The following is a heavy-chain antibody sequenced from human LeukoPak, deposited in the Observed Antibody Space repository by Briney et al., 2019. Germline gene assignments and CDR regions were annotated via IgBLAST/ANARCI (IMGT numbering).Heavy chain of an antibody. V-gene: IGHV3-23*01. D-gene: IGHD3-22*01. J-gene: IGHJ4*02. CDR1: GFTFSIYA. CDR3: AKDHRVYYDSSGYWVY. Sequence: GGSLRLSCSGSGFTFSIYAMNWVRQAPGKGLEWVSAISGSGGSTYYADSVKGRFTISRDNSKNTLYLQMNSLRAEDTAVYYCAKDHRVYYDSSGYWVYWGQGTLVTVSS. CDR2: ISGSGGST.